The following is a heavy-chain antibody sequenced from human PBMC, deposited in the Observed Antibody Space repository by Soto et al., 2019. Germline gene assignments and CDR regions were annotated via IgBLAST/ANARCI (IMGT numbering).Heavy chain of an antibody. CDR1: GYSFTSYW. Sequence: GESLKISCKGSGYSFTSYWISWVRQMPGKGLEWMGRIDPSDSYTNYSPSFQGHVTISADKSISTAYLQWSSLKASDTAMYYCARSTYPPSYSSGWPYDYWGQGTLVTVSS. J-gene: IGHJ4*02. V-gene: IGHV5-10-1*01. CDR2: IDPSDSYT. CDR3: ARSTYPPSYSSGWPYDY. D-gene: IGHD6-19*01.